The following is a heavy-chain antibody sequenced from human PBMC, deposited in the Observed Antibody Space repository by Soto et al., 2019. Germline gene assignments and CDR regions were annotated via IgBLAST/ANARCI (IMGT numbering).Heavy chain of an antibody. J-gene: IGHJ6*02. D-gene: IGHD2-15*01. CDR1: GYTFNSYG. CDR3: ARDSEGGGYYYYYYGMDV. CDR2: ISAYNGNT. V-gene: IGHV1-18*04. Sequence: ASVEVSCKASGYTFNSYGISWVRQAPGQGLEWMGWISAYNGNTNYVQKFQGRVTMTTEKSTSTAYMELRSLRSDDTAVYYCARDSEGGGYYYYYYGMDVWGQGTTVTVSS.